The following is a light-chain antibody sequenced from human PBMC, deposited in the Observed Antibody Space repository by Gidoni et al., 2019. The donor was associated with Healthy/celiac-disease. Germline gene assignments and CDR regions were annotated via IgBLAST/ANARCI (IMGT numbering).Light chain of an antibody. CDR1: SSDVGCYNY. CDR2: DVS. V-gene: IGLV2-14*01. J-gene: IGLJ1*01. Sequence: QSALTQPASVSGSPGQSITISCTGTSSDVGCYNYVSWYQQHPGKAPKLMIYDVSNRPSGVSNRFSGSKSGNTASLTISGLQAEVEADYYCSSYTSSSTLGVFGTGTKVTVL. CDR3: SSYTSSSTLGV.